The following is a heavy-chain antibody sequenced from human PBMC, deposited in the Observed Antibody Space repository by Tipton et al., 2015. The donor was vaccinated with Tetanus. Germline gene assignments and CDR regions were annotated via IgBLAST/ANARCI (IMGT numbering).Heavy chain of an antibody. D-gene: IGHD4-11*01. Sequence: TLSLTCTVSGGSINNGSFYWGWIRQPPGKGLEWIGSVFYSGISFYNPSLKSRVTMSADTSKNQFSLKVGSVTAADTALYYCARRNTHADAFDFWGQGTMVTVSS. CDR3: ARRNTHADAFDF. J-gene: IGHJ3*01. V-gene: IGHV4-39*01. CDR1: GGSINNGSFY. CDR2: VFYSGIS.